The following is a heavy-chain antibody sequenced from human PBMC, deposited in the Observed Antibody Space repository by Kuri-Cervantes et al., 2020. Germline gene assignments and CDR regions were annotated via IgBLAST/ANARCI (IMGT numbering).Heavy chain of an antibody. Sequence: SETLSLTCAVYGGSFSGYYWSWIRQPPGKGLEWIGYIYYSGGTNYNPSFTSRVTISVDTSKNQVSLKLSSVTAADTAVYYCAAVLSNYYDSSGYYPSRHCWGQGTLVTVSS. V-gene: IGHV4-34*01. CDR2: IYYSGGT. CDR3: AAVLSNYYDSSGYYPSRHC. CDR1: GGSFSGYY. D-gene: IGHD3-22*01. J-gene: IGHJ4*02.